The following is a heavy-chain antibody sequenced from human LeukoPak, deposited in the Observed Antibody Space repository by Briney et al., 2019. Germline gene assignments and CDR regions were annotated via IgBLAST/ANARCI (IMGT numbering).Heavy chain of an antibody. D-gene: IGHD2-2*02. CDR3: ASSPGYCSSISCYSYFDY. V-gene: IGHV4-4*07. CDR1: GGSISSYY. J-gene: IGHJ4*02. Sequence: ASETLSLTCTVSGGSISSYYWSWIRQPAGEGLEWIGRIYTSGSTNYNPSLKSRVTMSVDTSKNQFSLKLSSVTAADTAVYYCASSPGYCSSISCYSYFDYWGQGTLVTVSS. CDR2: IYTSGST.